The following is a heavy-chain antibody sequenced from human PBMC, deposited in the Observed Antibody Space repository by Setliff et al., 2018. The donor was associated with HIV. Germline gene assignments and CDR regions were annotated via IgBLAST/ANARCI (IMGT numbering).Heavy chain of an antibody. V-gene: IGHV3-30*02. CDR1: GFPFSTYG. CDR2: IWYDGTNK. CDR3: AKSLSPGDYYNFLSGYSPFDY. Sequence: GGSLRLSCTTSGFPFSTYGMHWVRQAPGKGLESVAVIWYDGTNKRYGDSVKGRFTISRDNSKSTLFLQMKSLRVEDTALYYCAKSLSPGDYYNFLSGYSPFDYWGQGTRVTVSS. D-gene: IGHD3-3*01. J-gene: IGHJ4*02.